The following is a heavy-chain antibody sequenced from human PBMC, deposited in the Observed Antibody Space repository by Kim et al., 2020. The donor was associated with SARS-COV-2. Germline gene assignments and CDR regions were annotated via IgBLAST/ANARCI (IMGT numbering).Heavy chain of an antibody. Sequence: GGSRRLSCAASGFTFSSYSMNWVRQAPGKGLEWVSSISSSSSYIYYADSVKGRFTISRDNAKNSLYLQMNSLRAEDTAVYYCARGLPAAPNRRIAARPYWGQGTLVTVSS. CDR1: GFTFSSYS. V-gene: IGHV3-21*01. D-gene: IGHD6-6*01. CDR2: ISSSSSYI. J-gene: IGHJ4*02. CDR3: ARGLPAAPNRRIAARPY.